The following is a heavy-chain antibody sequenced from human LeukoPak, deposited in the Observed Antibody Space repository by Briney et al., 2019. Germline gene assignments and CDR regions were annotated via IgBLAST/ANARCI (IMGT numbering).Heavy chain of an antibody. D-gene: IGHD3-10*01. CDR2: IYTSGST. J-gene: IGHJ4*02. Sequence: SETLSLTCTVSGVPISNYYWHWIRQPAGKGLEWIGRIYTSGSTNYNPSLKSRVTMSVDTSKNQFSLKLSSVTAADTAVYYCASLGERGSGLFWGQGTLVTVSS. V-gene: IGHV4-4*07. CDR3: ASLGERGSGLF. CDR1: GVPISNYY.